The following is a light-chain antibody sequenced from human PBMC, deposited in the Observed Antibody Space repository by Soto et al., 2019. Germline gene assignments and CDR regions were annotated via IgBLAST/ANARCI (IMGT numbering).Light chain of an antibody. V-gene: IGLV2-11*01. J-gene: IGLJ1*01. Sequence: SVLTQPRSVSGSPGQSVTISCNETSSDVGAYNYVSWYQQHPAKAPNLMIYDVSKRPSGVPDRFSGSKSGNTASLTISGLQAEDEGDYYCCSYTNSAYVFGTGTKVTVL. CDR1: SSDVGAYNY. CDR3: CSYTNSAYV. CDR2: DVS.